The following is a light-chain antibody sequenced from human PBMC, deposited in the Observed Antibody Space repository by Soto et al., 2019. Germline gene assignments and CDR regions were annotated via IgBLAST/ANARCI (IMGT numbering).Light chain of an antibody. CDR2: GAS. Sequence: EVVLTQSPGTLSLSPGERATLSCEASQTINNNYLAWYQQKHGQTPRLLIYGASSRATGIPGRFSGSGSGAHFTLNIARLESEDFAVYYCHQYGTSPYTFGQGTKLEI. CDR1: QTINNNY. V-gene: IGKV3-20*01. J-gene: IGKJ2*01. CDR3: HQYGTSPYT.